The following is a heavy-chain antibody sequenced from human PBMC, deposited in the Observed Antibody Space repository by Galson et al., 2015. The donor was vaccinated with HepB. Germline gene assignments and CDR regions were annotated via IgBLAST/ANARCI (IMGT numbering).Heavy chain of an antibody. V-gene: IGHV3-48*02. D-gene: IGHD4-17*01. CDR1: GFTFSSYS. CDR2: ISSSSSTI. J-gene: IGHJ5*02. Sequence: SLRLSCAASGFTFSSYSMNWVRQAPGKGLEWVSYISSSSSTIYYADSVKGRFTISRDNAKNSLYLQMNSLRDEDTAVYYCARDDYGDKKGYNWFDPWGQGTLVTVSS. CDR3: ARDDYGDKKGYNWFDP.